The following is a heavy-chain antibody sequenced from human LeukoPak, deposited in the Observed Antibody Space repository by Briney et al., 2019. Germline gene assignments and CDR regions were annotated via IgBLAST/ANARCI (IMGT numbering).Heavy chain of an antibody. CDR3: ARHLGPSIAVAGEFDH. V-gene: IGHV4-59*08. Sequence: SETLSLTCTVSGDSITNDYWSWIRQPPGKGLEWIGYIYYSGSANYNRALQSRVTISVDTSKNQFSLKLSSVTAADTAVYYCARHLGPSIAVAGEFDHWGQGTLVTVSS. CDR2: IYYSGSA. J-gene: IGHJ4*02. D-gene: IGHD6-19*01. CDR1: GDSITNDY.